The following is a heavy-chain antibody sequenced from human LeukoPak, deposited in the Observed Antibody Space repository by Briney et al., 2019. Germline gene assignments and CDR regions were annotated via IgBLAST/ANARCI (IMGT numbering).Heavy chain of an antibody. CDR3: AREWGSIAAPFDY. CDR2: TYYRSKWYN. J-gene: IGHJ4*02. V-gene: IGHV6-1*01. D-gene: IGHD6-25*01. Sequence: SQTLSLTCAISGDSVSSNSAAWNRIRQSPSRGLEWLGRTYYRSKWYNDYAVSVKSRITINLDTSKNQFSLQLNSVTPEDTAVYYCAREWGSIAAPFDYWGQGTLVTVSS. CDR1: GDSVSSNSAA.